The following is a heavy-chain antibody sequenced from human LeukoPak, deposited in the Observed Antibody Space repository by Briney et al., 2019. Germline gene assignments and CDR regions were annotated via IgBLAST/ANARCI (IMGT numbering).Heavy chain of an antibody. CDR3: ARYVWGSYPSFEDY. CDR1: GGSTSSYY. J-gene: IGHJ4*02. V-gene: IGHV4-59*01. Sequence: SETLSLTCTVSGGSTSSYYWSWIRQPPGKGLEWIGYISYSGSTNYNPSLKSRVTISVDTSKNQFSLKLSSVTAADTAVYYCARYVWGSYPSFEDYWGQGTLVTVSS. CDR2: ISYSGST. D-gene: IGHD3-16*02.